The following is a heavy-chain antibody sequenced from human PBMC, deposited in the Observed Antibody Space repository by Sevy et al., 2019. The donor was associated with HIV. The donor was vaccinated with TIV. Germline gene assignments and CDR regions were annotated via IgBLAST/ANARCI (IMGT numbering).Heavy chain of an antibody. Sequence: GGSLRLSCAASGFTFSSYAMHWVRQAPGKGLEWVAVISYDGSNKYYADSVKGRFTISRDNSKNTLYLQMNSLRAEDTAVYYCARDRRYCSSTSCYWGYYYCGMDVWGQGTTVTVSS. CDR1: GFTFSSYA. CDR2: ISYDGSNK. D-gene: IGHD2-2*01. J-gene: IGHJ6*02. V-gene: IGHV3-30*04. CDR3: ARDRRYCSSTSCYWGYYYCGMDV.